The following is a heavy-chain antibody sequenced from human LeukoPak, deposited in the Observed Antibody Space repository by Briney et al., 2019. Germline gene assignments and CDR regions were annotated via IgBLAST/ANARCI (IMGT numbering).Heavy chain of an antibody. CDR2: IYYSGST. CDR3: ARRDDSSGWSDY. J-gene: IGHJ4*02. Sequence: SETLSLTCTVSGGSISSSSYYWGWIRQPPGKGLEWIGSIYYSGSTYYNPSLKSRVTISVDTSKNQFSLKLSSVTAADTAVYYCARRDDSSGWSDYWGQGTLVTVSS. D-gene: IGHD6-19*01. CDR1: GGSISSSSYY. V-gene: IGHV4-39*01.